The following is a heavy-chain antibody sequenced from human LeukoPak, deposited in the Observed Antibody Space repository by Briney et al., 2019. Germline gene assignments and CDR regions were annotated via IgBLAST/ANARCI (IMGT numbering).Heavy chain of an antibody. D-gene: IGHD3-22*01. V-gene: IGHV1-18*01. J-gene: IGHJ3*02. Sequence: GASVKVSCKASGYTFTSYGISWVRQAPGQGLEWMGWISAYNGNTNYAQKLQGRVTMTTDTSTSTAYMELRSLRSDDTAVYYCARDVSFDSSGYTDAFDIWGQGTMVTVSS. CDR3: ARDVSFDSSGYTDAFDI. CDR2: ISAYNGNT. CDR1: GYTFTSYG.